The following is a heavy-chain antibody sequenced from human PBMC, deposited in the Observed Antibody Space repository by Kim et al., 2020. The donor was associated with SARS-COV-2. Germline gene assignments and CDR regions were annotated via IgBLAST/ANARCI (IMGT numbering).Heavy chain of an antibody. Sequence: GGSLRLSCAASGFTFSSYSMNWVRQAPGKGLEWVSSISSSSSYIYYADSVKGRFTISRDNAKNSLYLQMNSLRAEDTAVYYCARVPTDILTGYYYYYYYGMDVWGQGTTVTVSS. CDR1: GFTFSSYS. CDR2: ISSSSSYI. J-gene: IGHJ6*02. D-gene: IGHD3-9*01. CDR3: ARVPTDILTGYYYYYYYGMDV. V-gene: IGHV3-21*01.